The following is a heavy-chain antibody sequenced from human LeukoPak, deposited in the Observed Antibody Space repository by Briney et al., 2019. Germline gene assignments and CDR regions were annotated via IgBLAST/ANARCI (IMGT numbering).Heavy chain of an antibody. V-gene: IGHV3-21*01. CDR2: ISSSSSYI. D-gene: IGHD3-10*01. Sequence: GGSLRLSCAASGFTFSSYSMNWVRQAPGKGLEWVSSISSSSSYIYYADSVKGRFTISRDNAKNSLYLQMNSLRAEDTAVYYCARASITMVRGELVYYFDFWGQGTLVTVSS. CDR1: GFTFSSYS. J-gene: IGHJ4*02. CDR3: ARASITMVRGELVYYFDF.